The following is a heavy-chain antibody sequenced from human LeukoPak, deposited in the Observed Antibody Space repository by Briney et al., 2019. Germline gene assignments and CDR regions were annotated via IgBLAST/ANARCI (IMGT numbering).Heavy chain of an antibody. CDR3: ARALGLDYYDSSGYCYYNDY. D-gene: IGHD3-22*01. CDR1: GFTFSSYW. V-gene: IGHV3-74*01. Sequence: GRSLRLSCAASGFTFSSYWMHWVRQAPGKGLVWVSRINSDGSSTSYADSVKGRFTISRDNAKNTLYLQMNSLRAEDTAVYYCARALGLDYYDSSGYCYYNDYWGQGTLVTVSS. CDR2: INSDGSST. J-gene: IGHJ4*02.